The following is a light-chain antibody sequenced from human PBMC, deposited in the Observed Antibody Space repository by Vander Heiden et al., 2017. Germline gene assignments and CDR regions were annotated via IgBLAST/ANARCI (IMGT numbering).Light chain of an antibody. CDR3: HQRSNWPLT. V-gene: IGKV3-11*01. Sequence: EIVLTQTPATLSLSPGERATLSCRASQSVTRYLAWYQQKPGQAPRLLIYGASNRATGIPARFSGSGSGTDFTLTISSLDPEDFAVYYCHQRSNWPLTFGGGTKVEIK. CDR1: QSVTRY. J-gene: IGKJ4*01. CDR2: GAS.